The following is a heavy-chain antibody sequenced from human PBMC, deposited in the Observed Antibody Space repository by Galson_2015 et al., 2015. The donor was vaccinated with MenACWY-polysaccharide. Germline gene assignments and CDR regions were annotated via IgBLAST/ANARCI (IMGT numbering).Heavy chain of an antibody. Sequence: SLRLSCAASGFTFSTYWMHWVRQAPGKGLVWVSRIKSDGSSINYADSVKGRFTISRDNAKNTLYLQMNRLRAEDTALYYCARGYSAHDWGQGTLVTVSA. CDR3: ARGYSAHD. V-gene: IGHV3-74*01. D-gene: IGHD5-12*01. CDR1: GFTFSTYW. CDR2: IKSDGSSI. J-gene: IGHJ4*02.